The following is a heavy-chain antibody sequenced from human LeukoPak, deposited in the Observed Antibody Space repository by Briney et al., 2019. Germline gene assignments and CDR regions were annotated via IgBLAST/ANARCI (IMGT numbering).Heavy chain of an antibody. CDR2: IKQDGSEK. D-gene: IGHD2-8*01. CDR1: GFTFSSYW. Sequence: GGSLRLSCAASGFTFSSYWMSWVRQAPGKGLEWVANIKQDGSEKYYVDSVKGRFTISRDNAKNSLYLQMNSLRAEDTAVYYCARDQDIVLMVYAIPVYYYYYGMDVWGQGTTVTVSS. CDR3: ARDQDIVLMVYAIPVYYYYYGMDV. V-gene: IGHV3-7*01. J-gene: IGHJ6*02.